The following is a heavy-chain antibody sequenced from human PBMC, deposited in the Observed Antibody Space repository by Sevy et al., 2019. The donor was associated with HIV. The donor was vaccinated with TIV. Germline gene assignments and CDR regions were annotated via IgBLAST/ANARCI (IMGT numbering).Heavy chain of an antibody. D-gene: IGHD3-22*01. Sequence: SETLSLTCTVSGGSISSGSYYWSWIRQPAGKGLEWIGRIYTSGSTNYNPSLKSRVTISLDTSKNQFSLKLSSVTAADTAVYYCAREGGYYGGSGVEGSAFDIWGQGTMVTVSS. CDR3: AREGGYYGGSGVEGSAFDI. CDR2: IYTSGST. CDR1: GGSISSGSYY. V-gene: IGHV4-61*02. J-gene: IGHJ3*02.